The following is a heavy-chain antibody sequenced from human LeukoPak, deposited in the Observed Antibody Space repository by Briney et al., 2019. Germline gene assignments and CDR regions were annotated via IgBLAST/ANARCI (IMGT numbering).Heavy chain of an antibody. CDR2: ISSSGSTI. D-gene: IGHD3-10*01. CDR3: AKVTYGSGTYGAFDY. CDR1: GFTFSSYE. Sequence: GGSLRLSCAASGFTFSSYEMNWVRQAPGKGLEWGSYISSSGSTIYYADSLKGRFTISRDNAKNSLYLKMNSLRAEDTAVYYCAKVTYGSGTYGAFDYWGQGTLVTVSS. V-gene: IGHV3-48*03. J-gene: IGHJ4*02.